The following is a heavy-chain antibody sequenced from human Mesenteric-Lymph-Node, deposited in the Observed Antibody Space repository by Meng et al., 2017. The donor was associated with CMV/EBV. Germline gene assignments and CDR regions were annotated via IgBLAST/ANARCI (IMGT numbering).Heavy chain of an antibody. CDR1: GYTFISYG. D-gene: IGHD3-3*01. J-gene: IGHJ6*02. CDR2: ISAYNGNT. V-gene: IGHV1-18*01. Sequence: ASVKVSCKTSGYTFISYGISWVRQAPGQGLEWMGWISAYNGNTNYAQKLQGRVTMTTDTSTSTAYMELRSLRSDDTAVYYCAREYVTIFGVVIHYYGMDVWGQGTTVTVSS. CDR3: AREYVTIFGVVIHYYGMDV.